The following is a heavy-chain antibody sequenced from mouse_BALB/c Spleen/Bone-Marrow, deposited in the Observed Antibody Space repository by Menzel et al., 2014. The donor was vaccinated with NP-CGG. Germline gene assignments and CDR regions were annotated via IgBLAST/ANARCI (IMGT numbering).Heavy chain of an antibody. CDR1: GFTFXDYY. Sequence: EVQVVESGGGLVQPGGSLKLSCATSGFTFXDYYMYWVRQTPEKRLEWVAYISNGGGSTYYPDTVKGRFTISRDNAKNTLYLQMSRLKSEDTAMYYCARQGTLDYWGQGTSVTVSS. V-gene: IGHV5-12*02. CDR3: ARQGTLDY. J-gene: IGHJ4*01. CDR2: ISNGGGST.